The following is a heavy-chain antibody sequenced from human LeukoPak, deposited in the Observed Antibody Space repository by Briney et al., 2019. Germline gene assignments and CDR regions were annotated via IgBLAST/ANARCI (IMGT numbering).Heavy chain of an antibody. Sequence: GGSLRLSCAASGFTFSSYSMNWVRQAPGKGLEWVSSISSSSSYIYYADSVKGRFTISRDNAKNSLYLQMNSLRAEDTAVYYCARSPPGLWFGELFSYWGQGTLVTVSS. J-gene: IGHJ4*02. V-gene: IGHV3-21*01. D-gene: IGHD3-10*01. CDR2: ISSSSSYI. CDR3: ARSPPGLWFGELFSY. CDR1: GFTFSSYS.